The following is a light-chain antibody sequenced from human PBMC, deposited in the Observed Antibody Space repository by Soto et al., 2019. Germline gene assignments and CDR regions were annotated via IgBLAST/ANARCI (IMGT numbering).Light chain of an antibody. CDR2: DAS. Sequence: EIVMTQSPATLSVSPGERATLSCGASQSVSRSLAWYQQKPGQAPRLLIFDASIRATGIPARFSGSGSGTEFTLTISSLQSEDFALYFCQQYNNWPRTFGQGSKVEIK. V-gene: IGKV3-15*01. CDR1: QSVSRS. J-gene: IGKJ1*01. CDR3: QQYNNWPRT.